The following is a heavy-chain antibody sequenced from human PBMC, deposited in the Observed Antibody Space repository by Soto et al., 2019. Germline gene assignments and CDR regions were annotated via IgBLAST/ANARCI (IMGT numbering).Heavy chain of an antibody. CDR1: GYSFTNFH. D-gene: IGHD2-21*01. V-gene: IGHV1-46*01. Sequence: QVQLSQFGAEVKKPGASVKVSCKASGYSFTNFHIHWVRQAPGQGLEWMVMIDPSGGITRDAQRVQDGMTMTSAASTTTVYMGWTSLTTEDTAVYYGARDVIRHDSYDSIDYYFEHWGQGTLVTVSS. CDR3: ARDVIRHDSYDSIDYYFEH. J-gene: IGHJ4*02. CDR2: IDPSGGIT.